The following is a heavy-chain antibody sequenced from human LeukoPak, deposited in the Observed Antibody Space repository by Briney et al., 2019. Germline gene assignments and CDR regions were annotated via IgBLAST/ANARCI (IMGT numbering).Heavy chain of an antibody. CDR1: GDSFTTYY. CDR2: INPKDGST. D-gene: IGHD2-2*01. Sequence: GASVKVSCKTSGDSFTTYYFHWVRQAPGQGLEWVATINPKDGSTDFAENFRGRVTLTRDTSTTTLYMDLHSLESADTAVYYCARDRGCTTSSCYRTGLRWFDPWGQGTLVVVPS. J-gene: IGHJ5*02. V-gene: IGHV1-46*01. CDR3: ARDRGCTTSSCYRTGLRWFDP.